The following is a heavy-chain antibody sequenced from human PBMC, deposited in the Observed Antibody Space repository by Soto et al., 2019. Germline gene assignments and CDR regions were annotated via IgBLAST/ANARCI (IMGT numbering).Heavy chain of an antibody. CDR3: AKGRGGSGSLTPRVDF. V-gene: IGHV3-23*01. Sequence: EVQLLGSGGGLVQPGGSLRLSCAASGFTFNNSAMTWVRQAPGKGLEWVSAISGGGDTTSYADSVKGRFTVSRDGSKNTLYLQMSSLRAEDTALYYCAKGRGGSGSLTPRVDFWGQGTLVTVSS. CDR1: GFTFNNSA. J-gene: IGHJ4*02. D-gene: IGHD3-10*01. CDR2: ISGGGDTT.